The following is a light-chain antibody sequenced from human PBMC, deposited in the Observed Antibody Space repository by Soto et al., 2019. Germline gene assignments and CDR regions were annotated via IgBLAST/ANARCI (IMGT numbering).Light chain of an antibody. Sequence: EIVLTQSPGTLSLSPGERATLSCRASQSVSSTYLAWYQQKPGQAPRLLIYGASSRATGIPHRFSGSGSGTDFTLTISRLEPEDFAVYYCQQYGSSPRTFGQGTKVDIK. CDR2: GAS. V-gene: IGKV3-20*01. CDR1: QSVSSTY. CDR3: QQYGSSPRT. J-gene: IGKJ1*01.